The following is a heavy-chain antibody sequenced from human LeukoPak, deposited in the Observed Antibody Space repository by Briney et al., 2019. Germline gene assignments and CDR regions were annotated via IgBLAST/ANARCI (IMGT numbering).Heavy chain of an antibody. V-gene: IGHV3-64D*09. CDR2: ISSNGGST. J-gene: IGHJ6*02. CDR3: VKETVTAYYYGMDV. D-gene: IGHD4-11*01. Sequence: GGSLRLSCAASGIKFSYSAIHWVRQAPGKGLEYVSAISSNGGSTYYADSVKGRFTISRDNSKNTLYLQMSSLRAEDTAVYYCVKETVTAYYYGMDVWGQGTTVTVSS. CDR1: GIKFSYSA.